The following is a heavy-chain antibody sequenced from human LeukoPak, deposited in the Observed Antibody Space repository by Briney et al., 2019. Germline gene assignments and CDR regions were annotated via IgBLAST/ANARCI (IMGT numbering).Heavy chain of an antibody. CDR2: ISYDGSNK. V-gene: IGHV3-30*03. J-gene: IGHJ4*02. D-gene: IGHD3-22*01. CDR1: GFTFSSYS. CDR3: AREPLITMIEFGVFDY. Sequence: GSLLLSCAASGFTFSSYSMHWVRQAPGKGLEWVAVISYDGSNKYYADSVKGRFTISRDNSKNTLYLQMNSLRAEDTAVYYCAREPLITMIEFGVFDYWGQGTLVTVSS.